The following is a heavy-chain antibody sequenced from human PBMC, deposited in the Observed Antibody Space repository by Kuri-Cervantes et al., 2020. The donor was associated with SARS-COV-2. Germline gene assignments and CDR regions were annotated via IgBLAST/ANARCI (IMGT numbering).Heavy chain of an antibody. CDR1: GFTFSSYG. J-gene: IGHJ4*02. D-gene: IGHD2-2*01. Sequence: GGSLRLSCAASGFTFSSYGMHWVRQAPGKGLEWVAFIRYDGSNKYYADSVKGRFTISRDNSKNTLYLQMNSLRAEDTAVYYCAKEVVPAATPGAGHFDYWGQGTLVTDSS. V-gene: IGHV3-30*02. CDR3: AKEVVPAATPGAGHFDY. CDR2: IRYDGSNK.